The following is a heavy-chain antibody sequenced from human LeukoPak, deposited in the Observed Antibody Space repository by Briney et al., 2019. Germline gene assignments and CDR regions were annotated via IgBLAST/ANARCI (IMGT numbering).Heavy chain of an antibody. J-gene: IGHJ5*02. V-gene: IGHV1-69*05. CDR2: IIPIFGTA. CDR3: ARDNSVEDTAWWFDP. CDR1: GGTFSSYA. D-gene: IGHD4-23*01. Sequence: SVKVSCKASGGTFSSYAFSWVRQAPGQGLEWMGGIIPIFGTANYAQKFQGRVTMTRDMSTSTDYMELSSLRSEDTAVYYCARDNSVEDTAWWFDPWGQGTLVTVSS.